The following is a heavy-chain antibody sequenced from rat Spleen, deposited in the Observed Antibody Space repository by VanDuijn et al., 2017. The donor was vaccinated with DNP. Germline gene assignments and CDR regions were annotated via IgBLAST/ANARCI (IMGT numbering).Heavy chain of an antibody. Sequence: EVQLVESGGGLVQPGRSLKVSCVASGFTFSDYYMAWVRQAPTKGLEWVASISYDGSSTSYRDSVKGRFIVSRDNAKSTLYLQMDSLRSEDTATYYCARRGYFDYWGQGVMVTVSS. J-gene: IGHJ2*01. V-gene: IGHV5-29*01. CDR3: ARRGYFDY. CDR1: GFTFSDYY. CDR2: ISYDGSST.